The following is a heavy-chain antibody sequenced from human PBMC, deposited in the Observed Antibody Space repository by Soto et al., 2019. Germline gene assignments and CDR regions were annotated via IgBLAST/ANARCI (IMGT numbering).Heavy chain of an antibody. V-gene: IGHV3-30*04. Sequence: QVQLVESGGGVVQPGRSLRLSCAASAFTFRSYTMHWVRQAPGKGLERVATISDDGSKTNYADSVRGRFTISRDNSKSNLCLQMDSLRPEDTAVYSCARDRDSSYFPPPYYFDSWGQGTLVTVSS. CDR2: ISDDGSKT. CDR3: ARDRDSSYFPPPYYFDS. J-gene: IGHJ4*02. D-gene: IGHD4-4*01. CDR1: AFTFRSYT.